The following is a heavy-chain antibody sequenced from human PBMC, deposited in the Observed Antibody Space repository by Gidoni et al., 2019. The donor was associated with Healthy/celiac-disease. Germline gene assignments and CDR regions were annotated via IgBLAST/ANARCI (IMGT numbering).Heavy chain of an antibody. D-gene: IGHD1-26*01. J-gene: IGHJ6*02. CDR1: VGTFIRYA. V-gene: IGHV1-69*01. CDR2: IITIFGTA. Sequence: QVQLVQSGAEVKKPGSSVNVSCKASVGTFIRYAISCVRQAPGQGLEWMGGIITIFGTANYAQKFQGRVTITADESTSTAYMELSSLRSEDTAVYYCARGPGGSYFGYGMDVWGQGTTVTVSS. CDR3: ARGPGGSYFGYGMDV.